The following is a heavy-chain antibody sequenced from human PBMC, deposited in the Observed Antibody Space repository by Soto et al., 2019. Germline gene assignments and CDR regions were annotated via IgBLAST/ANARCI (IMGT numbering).Heavy chain of an antibody. J-gene: IGHJ1*01. V-gene: IGHV1-24*01. D-gene: IGHD3-3*01. Sequence: ASVKVSCKVSGYTLTELSMHWVRQAPGKGLEWMGGFDPEDGETIYAQKFQGRVTMTEDTSTDTAYMELSSLRSEDTAVYYCATEGKYDFWSGYRGWGQGTLVTVSS. CDR1: GYTLTELS. CDR2: FDPEDGET. CDR3: ATEGKYDFWSGYRG.